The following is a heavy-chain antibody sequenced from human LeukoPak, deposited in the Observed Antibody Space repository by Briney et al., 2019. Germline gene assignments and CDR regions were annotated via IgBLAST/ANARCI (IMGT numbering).Heavy chain of an antibody. CDR3: ARVVPASCSSTSCYTHDAFDI. D-gene: IGHD2-2*02. J-gene: IGHJ3*02. CDR1: GYTFTSYD. Sequence: ASVKVSCKASGYTFTSYDINWVRQATGQGLEWMGWMNPNSGNTGYAQKFQGRVTITRNTSIGTAYMELSSLRSEDTAVYYCARVVPASCSSTSCYTHDAFDIWGQGTMVTVSS. CDR2: MNPNSGNT. V-gene: IGHV1-8*03.